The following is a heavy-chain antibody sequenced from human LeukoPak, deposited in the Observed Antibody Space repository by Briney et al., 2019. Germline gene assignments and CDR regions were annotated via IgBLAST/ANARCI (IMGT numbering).Heavy chain of an antibody. CDR3: ARRRYYFDY. J-gene: IGHJ4*02. V-gene: IGHV4-30-2*01. Sequence: PSETLSLTCTVSGGSISSGGYYWSWIRQPPGKGLEWIGYIYHSGSTYYNPSLRSRVTISVDRSKNQFSLKLSSVTAADTAVYYCARRRYYFDYWGQGTLVTVSS. CDR2: IYHSGST. CDR1: GGSISSGGYY.